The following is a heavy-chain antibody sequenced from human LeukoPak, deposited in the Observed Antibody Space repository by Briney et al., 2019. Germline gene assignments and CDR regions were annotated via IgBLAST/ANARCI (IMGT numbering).Heavy chain of an antibody. Sequence: SETLSLTCTVSGYSISSGYYWGWIRQPPGKGLEWIGSIYHSGSTYYNPSLKSRVTISVDTSKNQFSLKLSSVTAADTAVYYCARDDSIAAAGTGFDYWGQGTLVTVSS. V-gene: IGHV4-38-2*02. D-gene: IGHD6-13*01. CDR3: ARDDSIAAAGTGFDY. CDR2: IYHSGST. J-gene: IGHJ4*02. CDR1: GYSISSGYY.